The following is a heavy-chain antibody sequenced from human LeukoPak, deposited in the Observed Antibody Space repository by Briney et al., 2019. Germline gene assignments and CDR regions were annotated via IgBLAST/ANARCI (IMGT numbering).Heavy chain of an antibody. D-gene: IGHD3-22*01. CDR2: IRSKANSYAT. J-gene: IGHJ4*02. Sequence: PGGSLKLSCAASGFTFSGSAMHWVRQASGKGLEWVGRIRSKANSYATAYAASVKGRFTISRDDSKNTAYLQMNSLKTEDTAVYYCTLPGDSSGYPFDYWGQGTPVTVSS. CDR3: TLPGDSSGYPFDY. CDR1: GFTFSGSA. V-gene: IGHV3-73*01.